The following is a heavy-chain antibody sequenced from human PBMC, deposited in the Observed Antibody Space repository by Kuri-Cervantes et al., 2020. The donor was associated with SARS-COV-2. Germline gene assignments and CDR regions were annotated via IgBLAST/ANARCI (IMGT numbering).Heavy chain of an antibody. CDR2: IHHSGST. V-gene: IGHV4-4*02. Sequence: SKTLSLTCAVSGGSISRTNWSIWVRQSPGKGLEWTGKIHHSGSTKDRSPLKSRVAMSEGKSRMQCSLKLSCVTAADTAVHLCAGDWRLLWFYQVAMRVCALDVWGQGTTVTVSS. CDR1: GGSISRTNW. J-gene: IGHJ6*02. D-gene: IGHD2-21*01. CDR3: AGDWRLLWFYQVAMRVCALDV.